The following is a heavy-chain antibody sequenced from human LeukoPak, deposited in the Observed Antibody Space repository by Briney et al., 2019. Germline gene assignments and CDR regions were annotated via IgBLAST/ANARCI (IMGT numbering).Heavy chain of an antibody. J-gene: IGHJ3*02. Sequence: GGSLRLSCAAPGFTFSSYWMSWVRQAPGKGLEWVANIKQDGSEKYYVDSVKGRFTISRDNAKNSLYLQMNSLRAEDTAVYYCARNSFSDAFDIWGQGTMVTVSS. D-gene: IGHD3-16*01. CDR3: ARNSFSDAFDI. CDR1: GFTFSSYW. V-gene: IGHV3-7*01. CDR2: IKQDGSEK.